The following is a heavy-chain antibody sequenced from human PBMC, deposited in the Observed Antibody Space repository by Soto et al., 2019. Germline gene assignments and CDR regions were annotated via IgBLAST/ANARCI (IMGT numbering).Heavy chain of an antibody. CDR3: AHVPGSGQLLYSYYYYMDV. CDR2: IYWDDDK. CDR1: GFSLTTRGAG. Sequence: QITLKESGPTLVKPTQTLTLTCTFSGFSLTTRGAGVGWIRQPPGKALEWLALIYWDDDKRYSPSLKSRLTITKDTSKNQVVLTLTNMDPVDTATYYCAHVPGSGQLLYSYYYYMDVWGKGATVAVS. D-gene: IGHD3-10*01. J-gene: IGHJ6*03. V-gene: IGHV2-5*02.